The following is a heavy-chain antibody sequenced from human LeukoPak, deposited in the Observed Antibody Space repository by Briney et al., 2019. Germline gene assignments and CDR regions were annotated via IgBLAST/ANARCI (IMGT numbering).Heavy chain of an antibody. CDR2: ISAYNDNT. V-gene: IGHV1-18*01. D-gene: IGHD2-21*01. CDR3: ARAECGGDCSFDY. Sequence: ASVKVSCKASGYTFTSYGINWVRQAPGQGLEWMGWISAYNDNTNYAQKLQGRVTMTTDTSTSTVYMELSSLSSEDTAVYFCARAECGGDCSFDYWGQGTLVTVSS. CDR1: GYTFTSYG. J-gene: IGHJ4*02.